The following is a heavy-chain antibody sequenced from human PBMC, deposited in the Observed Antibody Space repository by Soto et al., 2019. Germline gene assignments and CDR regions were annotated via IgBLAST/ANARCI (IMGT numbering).Heavy chain of an antibody. CDR2: IDPSDSYT. D-gene: IGHD3-10*01. Sequence: GESLKISCKGSGYSFTSYWISWVRQMPGKGLEWMGRIDPSDSYTNYSPSFQGHVTISADKSISTAYLQWSSLKASDTAMYYCESHGGAVWMVRGSFDYWGQGTLVTVSS. CDR3: ESHGGAVWMVRGSFDY. V-gene: IGHV5-10-1*01. J-gene: IGHJ4*02. CDR1: GYSFTSYW.